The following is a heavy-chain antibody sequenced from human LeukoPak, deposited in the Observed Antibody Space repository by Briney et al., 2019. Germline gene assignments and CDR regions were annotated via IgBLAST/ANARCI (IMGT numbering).Heavy chain of an antibody. Sequence: ETLSLTCAVYGASFSGYYWSWVRQAPGKGLEWVSAISGSGGSTYYADSVKGRFTISRDNSKNTLYLQMNSLRAEDTAVYYCAKNLNYYDSSGYSYYFDYWGQGTLVTVSS. CDR2: ISGSGGST. CDR3: AKNLNYYDSSGYSYYFDY. J-gene: IGHJ4*02. D-gene: IGHD3-22*01. CDR1: GASFSGYY. V-gene: IGHV3-23*01.